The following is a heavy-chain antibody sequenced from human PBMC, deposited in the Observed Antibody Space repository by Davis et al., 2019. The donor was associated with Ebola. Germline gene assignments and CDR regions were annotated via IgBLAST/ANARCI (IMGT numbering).Heavy chain of an antibody. Sequence: MPSETLSLTCTVSGGSLSSSSSYWGWIRQPPGKGLDWIGNIHYTGNTYYNPSLKGRLTILGDMSKKQFSLQLSSVTAADTAVYYCAAITLYSYGSPFDIWGQGTMVTVS. J-gene: IGHJ3*02. D-gene: IGHD5-18*01. CDR3: AAITLYSYGSPFDI. CDR2: IHYTGNT. CDR1: GGSLSSSSSY. V-gene: IGHV4-39*01.